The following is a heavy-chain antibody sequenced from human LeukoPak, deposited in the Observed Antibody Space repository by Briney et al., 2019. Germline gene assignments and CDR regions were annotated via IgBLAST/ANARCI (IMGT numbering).Heavy chain of an antibody. V-gene: IGHV1-69*05. J-gene: IGHJ4*02. CDR2: IIPIFGTA. D-gene: IGHD6-19*01. CDR1: GGTFSSYA. Sequence: ASVKVSCKASGGTFSSYAISWVRQAPGQGLEWMGRIIPIFGTANYAQKFQGRVTITTDESTSTAYMELSRLRSEDTAVYYCARDNQGYSSGWYYFDYWGQGTLVTVSS. CDR3: ARDNQGYSSGWYYFDY.